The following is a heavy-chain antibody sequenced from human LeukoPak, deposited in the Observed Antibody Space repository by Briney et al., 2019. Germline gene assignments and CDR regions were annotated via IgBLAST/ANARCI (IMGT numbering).Heavy chain of an antibody. Sequence: GGSLRLSCAASGFTFSSYGMSWVRQAPGKGLEWVAFIRYDGSNKYYADSVKGRFTISRDNSKNTLYLQMNSLRAEDTAVYYCAKDQYIAVAGTFDYWGQGTLVTVSS. CDR2: IRYDGSNK. D-gene: IGHD6-19*01. CDR3: AKDQYIAVAGTFDY. CDR1: GFTFSSYG. J-gene: IGHJ4*02. V-gene: IGHV3-30*02.